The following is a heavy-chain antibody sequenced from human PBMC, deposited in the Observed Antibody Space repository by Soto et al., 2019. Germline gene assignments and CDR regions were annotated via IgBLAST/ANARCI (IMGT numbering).Heavy chain of an antibody. CDR3: ARQESAHYYYGTEV. Sequence: GESLKISCKGSGYSFTSYWIGWVRQIPWKGLEWMGIIYPGDSYTRYSPSFQGQVTISAEKSISTAYLQWSSLKASDTAMYYCARQESAHYYYGTEVWGDGKTVTVSA. V-gene: IGHV5-51*01. D-gene: IGHD3-10*01. CDR2: IYPGDSYT. CDR1: GYSFTSYW. J-gene: IGHJ6*04.